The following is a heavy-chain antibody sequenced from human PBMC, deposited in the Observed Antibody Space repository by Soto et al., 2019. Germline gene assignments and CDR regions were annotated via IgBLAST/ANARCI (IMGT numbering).Heavy chain of an antibody. D-gene: IGHD3-3*01. CDR1: GYTFTSYD. CDR2: MNPNSGNT. CDR3: VLRRVARVYYGMDX. J-gene: IGHJ6*02. Sequence: ASVKVSCNASGYTFTSYDINWVRQATGQGLEWMGLMNPNSGNTGYAQKFQGRVTMTRNTSISTAYMELSSLRSEDTAVYYCVLRRVARVYYGMDXWGQVTTVTVS. V-gene: IGHV1-8*01.